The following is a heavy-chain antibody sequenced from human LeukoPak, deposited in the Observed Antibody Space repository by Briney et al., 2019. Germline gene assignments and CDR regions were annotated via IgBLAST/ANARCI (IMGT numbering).Heavy chain of an antibody. CDR2: IWYDGSNK. J-gene: IGHJ4*02. CDR1: GFTFSSYG. CDR3: AKDSVYYDSSPGY. V-gene: IGHV3-33*06. D-gene: IGHD3-22*01. Sequence: GSLRLSCAASGFTFSSYGMHWVRQAPGKGLEWMAVIWYDGSNKYYADSVKGRFTISIDNSKNTLYLQMNSLRAEDTDVYYCAKDSVYYDSSPGYWGQGTLVTVSS.